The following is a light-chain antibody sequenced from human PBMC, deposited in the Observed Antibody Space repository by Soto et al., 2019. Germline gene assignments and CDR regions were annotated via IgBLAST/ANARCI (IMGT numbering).Light chain of an antibody. J-gene: IGKJ5*01. CDR1: QTVSITY. V-gene: IGKV3-20*01. CDR3: QQYGSSPLIS. CDR2: GAS. Sequence: EIVLTQSPGTPSLSPGEGATLSCRASQTVSITYLTWYQQKPGQAPRLLIFGASKRATGIPDRFSGSGSGRDFTLTISGLEPEDFAVYYCQQYGSSPLISFGQGTRLEIK.